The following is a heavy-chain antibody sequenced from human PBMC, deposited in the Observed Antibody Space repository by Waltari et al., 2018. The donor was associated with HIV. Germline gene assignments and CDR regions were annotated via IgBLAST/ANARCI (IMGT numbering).Heavy chain of an antibody. CDR2: IYYDGSKK. CDR1: GFTLKNFA. CDR3: AIDYNYAPDY. D-gene: IGHD5-18*01. J-gene: IGHJ4*02. Sequence: QVQLVESGGGVVQPGRSLSLSCAASGFTLKNFAMNWVRQAPGKGLEWVGNIYYDGSKKFYGDSVRGRFTISRDNSKQILYLQMNSLRVEDTALYYCAIDYNYAPDYWGQGTLVVVSS. V-gene: IGHV3-33*01.